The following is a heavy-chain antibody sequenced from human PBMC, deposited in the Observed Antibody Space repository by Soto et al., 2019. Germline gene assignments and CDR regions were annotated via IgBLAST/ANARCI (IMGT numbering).Heavy chain of an antibody. D-gene: IGHD6-13*01. CDR3: ARGARSWYLFDY. CDR1: GGPVSSGSYY. CDR2: IYYSGST. J-gene: IGHJ4*02. Sequence: SETLSLTCTVSGGPVSSGSYYWSWIRQPPGKGLEWIGYIYYSGSTNYNPSLKSRVTISVDTSKNQFSLKLSSVTAADTAVYYCARGARSWYLFDYWGQGTLVTVSS. V-gene: IGHV4-61*01.